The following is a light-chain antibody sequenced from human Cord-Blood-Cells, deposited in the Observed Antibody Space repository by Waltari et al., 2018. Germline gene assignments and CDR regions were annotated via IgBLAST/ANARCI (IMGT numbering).Light chain of an antibody. Sequence: EIVLTQSPATLSLSPGERATLSCRASQSVSRYLAWYQQKPGPAPRLLIYDASNRATAIPARFSGSGYVTDFTLTISSLEPEDFAVYYCQQRSNWPLTFGGVTKVEIK. CDR1: QSVSRY. J-gene: IGKJ4*01. CDR3: QQRSNWPLT. V-gene: IGKV3-11*01. CDR2: DAS.